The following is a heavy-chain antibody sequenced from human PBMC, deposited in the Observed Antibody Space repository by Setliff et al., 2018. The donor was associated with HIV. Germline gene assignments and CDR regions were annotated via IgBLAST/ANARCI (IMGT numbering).Heavy chain of an antibody. CDR1: GFTFGDYA. J-gene: IGHJ4*02. V-gene: IGHV3-49*04. CDR3: TRESGRSWEHLYYFDY. CDR2: IRSKAYGGAT. D-gene: IGHD1-26*01. Sequence: GGSLRLSCTAPGFTFGDYAMSWVRQAPGKGLEWVGFIRSKAYGGATDYAASVTGRFTISRDDSKSIAYLQMNSLKTEDTAVYYCTRESGRSWEHLYYFDYWGQGTLVTVSS.